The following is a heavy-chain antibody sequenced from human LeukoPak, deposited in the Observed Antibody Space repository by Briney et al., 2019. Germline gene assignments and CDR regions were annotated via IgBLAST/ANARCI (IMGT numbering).Heavy chain of an antibody. J-gene: IGHJ3*02. CDR2: IRSSSSTI. CDR1: GFHFSSYR. V-gene: IGHV3-48*01. D-gene: IGHD3-10*01. Sequence: GGSLRLPCVAYGFHFSSYRLHLLRHAPGHRLDRVSYIRSSSSTIYYADAVKGRFTISRDNAKNSLYLQMNSLRAEDTAVYYCARFGEKAFDIWGQGTMVTVSS. CDR3: ARFGEKAFDI.